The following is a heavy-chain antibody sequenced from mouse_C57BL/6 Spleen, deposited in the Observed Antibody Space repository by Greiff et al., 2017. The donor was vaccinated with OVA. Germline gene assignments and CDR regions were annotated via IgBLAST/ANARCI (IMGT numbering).Heavy chain of an antibody. J-gene: IGHJ4*01. CDR2: ISSGSSTI. CDR3: ASSLTWIYAMDY. Sequence: EVQRVESGGGLVKPGGSLKLSCAASGFTFSDYGMHWVRQAPEKGLEWVAYISSGSSTIYYADTVKGRFTISRDNAKNTLFLQMTSLRSEDTAMYYCASSLTWIYAMDYWGQGTSVTVSS. CDR1: GFTFSDYG. V-gene: IGHV5-17*01. D-gene: IGHD4-1*01.